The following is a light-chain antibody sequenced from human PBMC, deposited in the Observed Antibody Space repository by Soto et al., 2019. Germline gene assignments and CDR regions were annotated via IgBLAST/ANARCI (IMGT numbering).Light chain of an antibody. CDR1: SSNIGAGYD. CDR2: GNS. Sequence: QCALTQPPSVSGAPGQRDTISCTGSSSNIGAGYDVHWYQQLPGTAPKLLIYGNSNRPSGVPDRFSGSKSGTSASLAITGLQAEDEADYYCQSYDSSLSGYVIGTGTKLTVL. CDR3: QSYDSSLSGYV. V-gene: IGLV1-40*01. J-gene: IGLJ1*01.